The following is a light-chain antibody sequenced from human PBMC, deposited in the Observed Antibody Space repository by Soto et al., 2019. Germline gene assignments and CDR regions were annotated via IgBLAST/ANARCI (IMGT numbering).Light chain of an antibody. CDR2: DAS. J-gene: IGKJ5*01. CDR1: QSINNY. Sequence: EIVLTQSPVTLSLSPGERARLSCRASQSINNYLAWYQQKTGQAPRLLIYDASNRATGIPARFSGSGSGTDFTLTISRLEPEDFAVYYCQQRFNWQVTFGQGTRLEIK. CDR3: QQRFNWQVT. V-gene: IGKV3-11*01.